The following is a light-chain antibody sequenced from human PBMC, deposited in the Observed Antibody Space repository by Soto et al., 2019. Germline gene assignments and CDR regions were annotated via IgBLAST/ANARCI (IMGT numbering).Light chain of an antibody. CDR2: AAT. J-gene: IGKJ1*01. CDR1: QSISFY. Sequence: DIQVTQSPSSLSASVGDRVTITCRASQSISFYLNWYQQKPGQAPKLLIYAATSLQSGVPSRLSGSGSGTDFTLTISSLQPEEFATYYCQQSYSTPPTFGQGTKVDIK. V-gene: IGKV1-39*01. CDR3: QQSYSTPPT.